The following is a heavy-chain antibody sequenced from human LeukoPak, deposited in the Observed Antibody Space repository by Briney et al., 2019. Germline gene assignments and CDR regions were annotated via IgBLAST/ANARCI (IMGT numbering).Heavy chain of an antibody. CDR1: GFTFSNYA. J-gene: IGHJ4*02. V-gene: IGHV3-23*01. CDR3: AKATLRSLPSGYLVY. Sequence: GGSLRLSCAASGFTFSNYAMSWVRQAPGKGLEWVSAISGSGGSTYYADSVKGRFTISRDNSKNTLYLQMNSLRAEDTALYYCAKATLRSLPSGYLVYWGQGALVTVS. D-gene: IGHD2-15*01. CDR2: ISGSGGST.